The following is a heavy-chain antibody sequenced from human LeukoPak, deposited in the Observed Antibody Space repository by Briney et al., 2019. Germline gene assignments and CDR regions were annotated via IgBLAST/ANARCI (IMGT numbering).Heavy chain of an antibody. J-gene: IGHJ4*02. D-gene: IGHD3-22*01. CDR3: ARVSDHYDSSGYAGDY. V-gene: IGHV1-18*01. Sequence: ASVKVSCKASGYTFTSYGIGWVRQAPGQGLEWMGWISAYNGHTNYAQKLQGRVTMTTDTSTSTAYMELRSLRSDDTAVYYCARVSDHYDSSGYAGDYWGQGTLVTVSS. CDR2: ISAYNGHT. CDR1: GYTFTSYG.